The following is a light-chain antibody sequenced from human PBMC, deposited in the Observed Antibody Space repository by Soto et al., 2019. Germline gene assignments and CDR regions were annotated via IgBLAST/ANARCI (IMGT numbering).Light chain of an antibody. V-gene: IGKV3D-20*02. CDR1: QSVSSSY. CDR3: QQRSNWPPT. J-gene: IGKJ4*01. Sequence: EIVLTQSPGTLSLSPGERATLSCRASQSVSSSYLAWYQQKPGQAPRLLIYGASNRATGIPARFSGSGSGTDFTLTISSLESEDFAVHYCQQRSNWPPTFGGGTKVDIK. CDR2: GAS.